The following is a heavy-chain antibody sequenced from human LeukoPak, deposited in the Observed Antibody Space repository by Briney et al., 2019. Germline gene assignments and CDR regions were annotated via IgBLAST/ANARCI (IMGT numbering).Heavy chain of an antibody. CDR1: GFTVSSNY. Sequence: GGSLRLSCAASGFTVSSNYMSWVRQAPGKGLEWVSVIYSGGSTYYADSVKGRFTISRDNSKNTLYLQMNSLRAEDTAVYYCARYGVADAFDIWGQGTMVTVSS. CDR2: IYSGGST. D-gene: IGHD4-17*01. CDR3: ARYGVADAFDI. V-gene: IGHV3-53*01. J-gene: IGHJ3*02.